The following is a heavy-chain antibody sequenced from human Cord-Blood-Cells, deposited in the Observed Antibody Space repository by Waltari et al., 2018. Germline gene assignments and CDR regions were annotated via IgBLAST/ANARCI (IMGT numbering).Heavy chain of an antibody. CDR1: GYSFTTYW. V-gene: IGHV5-51*01. CDR2: IYPGDSDT. J-gene: IGHJ4*02. D-gene: IGHD2-15*01. CDR3: ARQVQDCSGGSCYSGYFDY. Sequence: EVQLVQSGAEVKKPGESLKISCKGSGYSFTTYWIGWVRQMPGKALEWMGIIYPGDSDTRYSPSFQGQVTISADKSISTAYLQWSSLKASDTAMYYCARQVQDCSGGSCYSGYFDYWGQGTLVTVSS.